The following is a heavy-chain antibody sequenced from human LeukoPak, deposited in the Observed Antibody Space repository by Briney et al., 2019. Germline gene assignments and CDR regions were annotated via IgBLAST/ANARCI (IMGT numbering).Heavy chain of an antibody. J-gene: IGHJ4*02. CDR1: GFTFSSYW. V-gene: IGHV3-7*01. CDR3: AREFSSGWYREENYFDY. CDR2: IKQDGSEK. Sequence: PGGSLRLSCAASGFTFSSYWMGWVRQAPGKGLEWVANIKQDGSEKYYVDSVKGRFTISRDNAKNSLYLQMNSLRAEDTAVYYCAREFSSGWYREENYFDYWGQGTLVTVSS. D-gene: IGHD6-19*01.